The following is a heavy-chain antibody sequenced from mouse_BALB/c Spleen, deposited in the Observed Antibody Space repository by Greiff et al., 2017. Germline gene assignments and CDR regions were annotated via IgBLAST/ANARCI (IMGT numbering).Heavy chain of an antibody. Sequence: EVQLVESGGGLVKPGGSLKLSCAASGFTFSSYAMSWVRQSPEKRLEWVAEISSGGSYTYYPDTVTGRFTISRDNAKNTLYLEMSSLRSEDTAMYYCARVGYYFDYWGQGTTLTVSS. V-gene: IGHV5-9-4*01. CDR3: ARVGYYFDY. CDR2: ISSGGSYT. CDR1: GFTFSSYA. J-gene: IGHJ2*01.